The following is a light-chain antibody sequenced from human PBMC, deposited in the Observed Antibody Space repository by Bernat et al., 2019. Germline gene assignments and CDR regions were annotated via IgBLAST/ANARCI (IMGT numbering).Light chain of an antibody. CDR1: QVIGTY. V-gene: IGKV1-9*01. J-gene: IGKJ5*01. CDR2: GAS. Sequence: DIQLTQSPPFLSASVGDRVTITCRASQVIGTYLAWYQQKPGKATNLLIYGASTLQTGVPSRFSGSGSGTEFTLTIDSLRPEDFATYHCQQLNSYPITFGKGTRLEIK. CDR3: QQLNSYPIT.